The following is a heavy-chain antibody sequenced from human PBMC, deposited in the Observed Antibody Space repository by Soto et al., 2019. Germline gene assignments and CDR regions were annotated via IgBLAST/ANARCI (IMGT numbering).Heavy chain of an antibody. CDR2: IIPIFGTT. D-gene: IGHD5-18*01. Sequence: QVQLVQSGAEVKKPGSSVKVSCKASGATFSTNAFSWVRQAPGQGLEWMGGIIPIFGTTDYAQKFLGRLTITANESASTAYMELRNLRSEDTSIYFCAISITAPLIREDYWGQGTLVTVSS. J-gene: IGHJ4*02. V-gene: IGHV1-69*12. CDR3: AISITAPLIREDY. CDR1: GATFSTNA.